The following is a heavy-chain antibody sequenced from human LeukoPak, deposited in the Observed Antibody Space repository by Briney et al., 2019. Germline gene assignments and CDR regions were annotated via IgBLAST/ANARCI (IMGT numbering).Heavy chain of an antibody. CDR1: GFIFSNYA. V-gene: IGHV3-23*01. Sequence: GGSLRLSCAVSGFIFSNYAMNWVRQAPGKGLEWVSAISGSGGSTYYADSVKGRFTISRDNSKNTLYLQMNSLRAEDTAVYYCAKVFSEAYCGGDCYPDAFDIWGQGTMVTVSS. J-gene: IGHJ3*02. D-gene: IGHD2-21*02. CDR2: ISGSGGST. CDR3: AKVFSEAYCGGDCYPDAFDI.